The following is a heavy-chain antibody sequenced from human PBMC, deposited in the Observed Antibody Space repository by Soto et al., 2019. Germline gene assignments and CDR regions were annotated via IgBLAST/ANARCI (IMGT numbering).Heavy chain of an antibody. CDR1: GFIFRNNA. CDR3: ARDVSARTGHYHYYYGMDV. D-gene: IGHD2-8*02. CDR2: ISNDGSET. Sequence: GSLRLSCAASGFIFRNNALHWVRQAPGKGLEWVALISNDGSETYYGDSVRGRFTISRDNSKNTLYLQMNSLGAEDTAVYYCARDVSARTGHYHYYYGMDVWGQGTTVTVSS. J-gene: IGHJ6*02. V-gene: IGHV3-30-3*01.